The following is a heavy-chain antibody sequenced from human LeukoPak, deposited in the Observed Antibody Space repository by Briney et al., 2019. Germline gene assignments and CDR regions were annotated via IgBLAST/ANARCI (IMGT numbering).Heavy chain of an antibody. CDR3: AREEEFSWYTNFYYYMDV. CDR2: ISSSSSYI. D-gene: IGHD6-13*01. Sequence: GGSLRLSCAASGFTFSSYSMNWVRQAPGKGLEWVSSISSSSSYIYYADSVKGRFTISRDNAKNSLYLEMNSLRAEDTAVYYCAREEEFSWYTNFYYYMDVWGKGTTVTVSS. J-gene: IGHJ6*03. CDR1: GFTFSSYS. V-gene: IGHV3-21*01.